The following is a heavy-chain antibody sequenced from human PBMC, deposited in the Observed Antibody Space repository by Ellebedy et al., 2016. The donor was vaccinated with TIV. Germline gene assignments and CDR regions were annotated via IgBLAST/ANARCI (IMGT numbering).Heavy chain of an antibody. CDR2: INQSGGA. CDR1: GGSFTGYY. CDR3: AEGRSGWYYFDY. V-gene: IGHV4-34*01. D-gene: IGHD6-19*01. J-gene: IGHJ4*02. Sequence: SETLSLTCAVYGGSFTGYYYSWIRQPPGKGLEWIGEINQSGGATYNPSLKGRVTISVDMSKNQFSLRLPSVTAAETAVYYCAEGRSGWYYFDYWGQGTLVTVSS.